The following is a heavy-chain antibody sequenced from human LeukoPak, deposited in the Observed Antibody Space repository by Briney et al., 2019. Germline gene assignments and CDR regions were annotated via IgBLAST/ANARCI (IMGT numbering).Heavy chain of an antibody. Sequence: GASVTVSCKVSGYTLTELSMHWVRQAPGKGLEWMGGFDPEDGETIYAQKFQGRVTMTEDTSTDTAYMELSSLRSEDTAVYYCATMAAEGENWFDPWGQGTLVTVSS. V-gene: IGHV1-24*01. CDR2: FDPEDGET. CDR1: GYTLTELS. J-gene: IGHJ5*02. D-gene: IGHD6-13*01. CDR3: ATMAAEGENWFDP.